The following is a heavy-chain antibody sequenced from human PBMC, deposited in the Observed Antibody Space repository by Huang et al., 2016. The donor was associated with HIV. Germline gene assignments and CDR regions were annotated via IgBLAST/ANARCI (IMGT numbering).Heavy chain of an antibody. D-gene: IGHD3-10*01. CDR3: VKDQGHTFMVRYHFDF. V-gene: IGHV3-30*18. J-gene: IGHJ4*02. CDR1: GFTFSTYG. Sequence: QVQLVESGGGVVQPGRSLRLSCAASGFTFSTYGMHWVRQGPGKGLEGGTVITYDGSEKYYADSGKGRFTSSRDNSNNTLYLQMNSLRADDTAVYYCVKDQGHTFMVRYHFDFWGQGTLVTVSS. CDR2: ITYDGSEK.